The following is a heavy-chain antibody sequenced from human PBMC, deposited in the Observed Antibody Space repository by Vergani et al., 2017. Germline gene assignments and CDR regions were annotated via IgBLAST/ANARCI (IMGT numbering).Heavy chain of an antibody. V-gene: IGHV4-61*02. CDR2: IYVSGIT. J-gene: IGHJ3*01. CDR3: ARDNKQLRPRAFDL. CDR1: GASINNDFYY. Sequence: QVQLQESGPGLVKPSQTLSLTCTVSGASINNDFYYWHWIRQPAGKGLEWIGRIYVSGITDYNSSLQSRVSMSVDTSKNHFSLTLTSVTTADTAVYYCARDNKQLRPRAFDLWDQGKMITFSS. D-gene: IGHD4-23*01.